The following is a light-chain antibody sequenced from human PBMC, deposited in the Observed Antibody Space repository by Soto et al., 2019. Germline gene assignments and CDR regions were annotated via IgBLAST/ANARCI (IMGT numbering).Light chain of an antibody. CDR1: TGAVTSGHY. CDR3: LLSFSGTHVV. V-gene: IGLV7-46*01. J-gene: IGLJ2*01. Sequence: QTVVTQEPSLTVSPGGTVTLTCGSSTGAVTSGHYPYWFQQKSGQAPRALIYDTSNKHSWTPARFSGSLLGGKAALTLSGAQPEDVAEYYCLLSFSGTHVVFGGGTKVTVL. CDR2: DTS.